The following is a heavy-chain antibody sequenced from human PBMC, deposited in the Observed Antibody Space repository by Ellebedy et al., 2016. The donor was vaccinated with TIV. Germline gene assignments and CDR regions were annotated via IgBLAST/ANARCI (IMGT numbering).Heavy chain of an antibody. D-gene: IGHD3-10*01. J-gene: IGHJ4*02. V-gene: IGHV1-8*02. CDR3: ARGAVRGVPDY. CDR1: GYTFTGYY. CDR2: MNPNSGNT. Sequence: ASVKVSXXASGYTFTGYYMHWVRQATGQGLEWMGWMNPNSGNTGYAQKFQGRVTMTRNTSISTAYMELSSLRSEDTAVYYCARGAVRGVPDYWGQGTLVTVSS.